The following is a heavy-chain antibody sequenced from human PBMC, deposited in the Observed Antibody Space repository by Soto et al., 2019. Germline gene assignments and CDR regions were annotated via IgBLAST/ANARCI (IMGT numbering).Heavy chain of an antibody. D-gene: IGHD4-17*01. Sequence: PSETLSLTCTVSGGSISSGGYYWSWIRQHPGKGLEWIGYIYYSGSTYYNPSLKSRVTISVDTSKNQFSLKLSSVTAADTAVYYCAADTVTLYYYYYGMDVWGQGTTVTVSS. CDR3: AADTVTLYYYYYGMDV. CDR2: IYYSGST. V-gene: IGHV4-31*03. CDR1: GGSISSGGYY. J-gene: IGHJ6*02.